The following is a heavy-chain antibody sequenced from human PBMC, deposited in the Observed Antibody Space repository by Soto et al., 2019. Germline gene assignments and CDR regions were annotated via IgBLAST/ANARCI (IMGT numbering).Heavy chain of an antibody. V-gene: IGHV3-21*01. J-gene: IGHJ4*02. D-gene: IGHD3-9*01. CDR1: GFTFSSYS. CDR3: ARDGSTYYDILTGYGY. Sequence: GGSLRLSCAASGFTFSSYSMNWVRQAPGKGLEWVSSISSSSSYIYYADSVKGRFTISRDNAKNSLYLQMNSLRAEDTAVYYCARDGSTYYDILTGYGYWGQGTLVTVSS. CDR2: ISSSSSYI.